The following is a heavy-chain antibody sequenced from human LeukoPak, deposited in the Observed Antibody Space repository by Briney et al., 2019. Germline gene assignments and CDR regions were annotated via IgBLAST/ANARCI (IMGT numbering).Heavy chain of an antibody. Sequence: SETLSLTCTVSGGSISSYYWSWIRQPPGKGLEWIAYIYYSGSTNYNPSLKSRVTISVDTSKNQFSLKLSSVTAADTAVYYCARLTGYDWESSYDYWGQGTLVTVSS. CDR1: GGSISSYY. CDR2: IYYSGST. V-gene: IGHV4-59*01. D-gene: IGHD5-12*01. CDR3: ARLTGYDWESSYDY. J-gene: IGHJ4*02.